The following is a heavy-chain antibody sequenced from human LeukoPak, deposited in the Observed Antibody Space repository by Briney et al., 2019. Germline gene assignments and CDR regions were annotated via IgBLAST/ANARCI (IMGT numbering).Heavy chain of an antibody. CDR1: GYTFTSYA. CDR3: ARAPMGGYSYGRFDY. CDR2: INAGNGNT. Sequence: ASVKVSCKASGYTFTSYAMHWVRQAPGQRLEWMGWINAGNGNTKYSQKFQGRVTITADESTSTAYMELSSLRSEDTAVYYCARAPMGGYSYGRFDYWGQGTLVTVSS. D-gene: IGHD5-18*01. V-gene: IGHV1-3*01. J-gene: IGHJ4*02.